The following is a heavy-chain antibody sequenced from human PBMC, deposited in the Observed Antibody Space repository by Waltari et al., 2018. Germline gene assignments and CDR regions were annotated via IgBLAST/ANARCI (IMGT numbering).Heavy chain of an antibody. CDR2: IYYSGST. Sequence: QVQLQESGPGLVKPSETLSLTCTVSGGSISSYYWSWIRQPPGKGLEWIGYIYYSGSTNYNPSLKSRVTISVDTSKNQCSLKLSSVTAADTAVYYCARASERDFWSGYYPNDAFDIWGQGTMVTVSS. D-gene: IGHD3-3*01. CDR1: GGSISSYY. V-gene: IGHV4-59*01. CDR3: ARASERDFWSGYYPNDAFDI. J-gene: IGHJ3*02.